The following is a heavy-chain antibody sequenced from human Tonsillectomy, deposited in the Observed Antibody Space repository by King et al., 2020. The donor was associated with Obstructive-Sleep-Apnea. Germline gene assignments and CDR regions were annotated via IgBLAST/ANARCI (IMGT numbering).Heavy chain of an antibody. CDR3: ARDYYDSGNDYFRGDS. J-gene: IGHJ4*02. CDR1: GFTLSNYW. D-gene: IGHD3-10*01. Sequence: DVQLVESGGALVQPGGSLRLSCAASGFTLSNYWMHWVRQAPGKGLVWVSHINNDGSRTSYADTVKGRFTISRDNAKNTLYLQMNSLRVEDTAVYFCARDYYDSGNDYFRGDSWGQGTLVTVSS. CDR2: INNDGSRT. V-gene: IGHV3-74*01.